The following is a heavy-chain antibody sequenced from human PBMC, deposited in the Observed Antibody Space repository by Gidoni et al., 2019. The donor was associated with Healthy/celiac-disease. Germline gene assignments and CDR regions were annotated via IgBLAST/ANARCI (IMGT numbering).Heavy chain of an antibody. CDR2: IWYDGSNK. V-gene: IGHV3-33*01. Sequence: QVQLVESGGGVVQPGRSLRLSCAASGFTFSSYGMHWVRQAPGKGREGVAVIWYDGSNKYYADSVKGRFTISRDNSKNTLYLQMNSLRAEDTAVYYCARDGQQWLVDDAFDIWGQGTMVTVSS. J-gene: IGHJ3*02. CDR1: GFTFSSYG. CDR3: ARDGQQWLVDDAFDI. D-gene: IGHD6-19*01.